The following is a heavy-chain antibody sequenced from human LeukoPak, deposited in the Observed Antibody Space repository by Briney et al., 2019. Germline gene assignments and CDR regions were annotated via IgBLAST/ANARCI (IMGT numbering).Heavy chain of an antibody. CDR2: IIPNLGTA. J-gene: IGHJ5*02. CDR1: GGTFSICA. Sequence: SVNLSFKAAGGTFSICAISWVRMPPGQGLELKGGIIPNLGTATYAKKFQNSVTITADEPPSTAYTELSSLRSEDTAVYSCARAAQQWLVEGPIYTWFDPWGQGTLVTVSS. D-gene: IGHD6-19*01. CDR3: ARAAQQWLVEGPIYTWFDP. V-gene: IGHV1-69*13.